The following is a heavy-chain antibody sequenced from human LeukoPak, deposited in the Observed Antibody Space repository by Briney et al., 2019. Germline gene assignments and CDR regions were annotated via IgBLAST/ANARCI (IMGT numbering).Heavy chain of an antibody. J-gene: IGHJ4*02. Sequence: PERSLRLSCAASGFTFTSYAMHWVRQAPGKGLEWMAVISYDGSNKYYADSVKGRFTISRDNARNSQFLQMNSLRAEDTAVYYCASGGGWVFFNWGQGTLVTVSS. CDR2: ISYDGSNK. CDR1: GFTFTSYA. D-gene: IGHD6-19*01. CDR3: ASGGGWVFFN. V-gene: IGHV3-30-3*01.